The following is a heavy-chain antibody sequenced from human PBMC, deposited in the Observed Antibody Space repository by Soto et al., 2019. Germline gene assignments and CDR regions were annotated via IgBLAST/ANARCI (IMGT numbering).Heavy chain of an antibody. J-gene: IGHJ4*02. V-gene: IGHV3-9*01. D-gene: IGHD3-16*01. CDR3: AKDHAGGAGSPIGF. CDR1: GFTFENYA. CDR2: ISWESGII. Sequence: DVQLVESGGGLVQPGRSLRLSCAASGFTFENYAMHWVRQAPGKGLEWVSGISWESGIIGYADSVKGRFTISRDNGKNFLHQRMDGLRAGDTALYYGAKDHAGGAGSPIGFWGQGTLVTVSS.